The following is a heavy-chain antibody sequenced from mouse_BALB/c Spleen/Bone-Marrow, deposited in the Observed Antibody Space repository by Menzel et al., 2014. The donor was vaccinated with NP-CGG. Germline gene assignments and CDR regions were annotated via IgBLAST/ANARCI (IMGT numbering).Heavy chain of an antibody. CDR2: ISNGGGST. V-gene: IGHV5-12-2*01. D-gene: IGHD2-1*01. CDR3: ARQIYYPYFDY. CDR1: GFTFSSYT. Sequence: DVMLVESGGGLVQPGGSLKLSCAASGFTFSSYTMSWVRQTPEKRLEWVAYISNGGGSTYYPDTVKGRFTISRDNAKNTLYLQMSSLKSEDTAMYYCARQIYYPYFDYWGQGTPLTVSS. J-gene: IGHJ2*01.